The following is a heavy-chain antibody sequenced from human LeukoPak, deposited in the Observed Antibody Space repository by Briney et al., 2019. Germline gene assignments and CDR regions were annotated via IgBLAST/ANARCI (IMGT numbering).Heavy chain of an antibody. CDR1: GDSISSGDYY. CDR3: ARARGYGSGTIYFDY. D-gene: IGHD3-10*01. Sequence: SETLSLTCTVSGDSISSGDYYWSWIRQPAGKGLEWIGSIYYSGSTYYNPSLKSRVTISVDTSKNQFSLKLSSVTAADTAVYYCARARGYGSGTIYFDYWGQGTLVTVSS. V-gene: IGHV4-39*07. CDR2: IYYSGST. J-gene: IGHJ4*02.